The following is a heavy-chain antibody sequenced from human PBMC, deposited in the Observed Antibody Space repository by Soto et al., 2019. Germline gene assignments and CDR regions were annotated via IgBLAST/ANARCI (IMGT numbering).Heavy chain of an antibody. CDR3: ASNSGYDLYYYYYYGMDV. D-gene: IGHD5-12*01. CDR1: GFTFSSYG. V-gene: IGHV3-33*01. J-gene: IGHJ6*02. CDR2: IWYDGSNK. Sequence: GGSLRLSCAASGFTFSSYGMHWVRQAPGKGLEWVAVIWYDGSNKYYADSVKGRFTISRDNSKNTLYLQMNSLRAEDTAVYYCASNSGYDLYYYYYYGMDVWGQGTTVTVS.